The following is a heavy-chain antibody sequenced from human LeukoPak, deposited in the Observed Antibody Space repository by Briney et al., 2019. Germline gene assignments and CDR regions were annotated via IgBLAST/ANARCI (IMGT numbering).Heavy chain of an antibody. CDR2: IKHDGSQR. D-gene: IGHD6-13*01. CDR3: TREKSAADY. V-gene: IGHV3-7*01. Sequence: GGSLRLSCAASGFIFNNYWMSWVRQAPGKGLEWVANIKHDGSQRNYVDSVKGRFTISGDNAKNLVYLQMNSLSVEDTALYYCTREKSAADYWGQGTLVTVSS. J-gene: IGHJ4*02. CDR1: GFIFNNYW.